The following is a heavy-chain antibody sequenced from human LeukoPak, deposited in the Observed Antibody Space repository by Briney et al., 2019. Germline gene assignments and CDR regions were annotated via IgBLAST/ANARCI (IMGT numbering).Heavy chain of an antibody. CDR2: IKSKSDDYKT. CDR3: APRLIGIDY. CDR1: GFTFTKAW. Sequence: GGPLRLSCAASGFTFTKAWMRWVRQAPGTGLEWVGRIKSKSDDYKTDYTAPVTVTFTTSKDDSKHTLYLQINSLKAEDTAVYYCAPRLIGIDYWGQGALVTVSS. D-gene: IGHD2-21*01. J-gene: IGHJ4*02. V-gene: IGHV3-15*01.